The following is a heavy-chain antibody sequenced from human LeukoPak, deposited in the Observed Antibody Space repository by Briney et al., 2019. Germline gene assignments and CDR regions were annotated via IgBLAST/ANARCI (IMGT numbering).Heavy chain of an antibody. Sequence: GGSLRLSCAASGFTFSSYSMNWVRQAPGKGLEWVSSISSSSSYIYYADSVKGRFTISRDNAKNLLYLQMNSLRAEDTAVYYCARAHYYDSSGYGYWGQGTLVTVSS. CDR1: GFTFSSYS. J-gene: IGHJ4*02. CDR3: ARAHYYDSSGYGY. CDR2: ISSSSSYI. V-gene: IGHV3-21*01. D-gene: IGHD3-22*01.